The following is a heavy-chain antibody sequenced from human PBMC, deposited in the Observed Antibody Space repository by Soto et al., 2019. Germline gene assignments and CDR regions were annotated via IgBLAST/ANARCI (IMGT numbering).Heavy chain of an antibody. V-gene: IGHV1-69*01. Sequence: QVELVQSGAEVKKTGSSVKVSCKASGGTFSIYGFSWVRQAPGQGPEWIGGIIPILTTPNYAQKFHGRVTIVAEESTTTVYRELSSLKAEDTGVYHCARAGDSYGYVGPYPYYGMDVWGQGTTVTVSS. CDR1: GGTFSIYG. J-gene: IGHJ6*02. D-gene: IGHD5-18*01. CDR2: IIPILTTP. CDR3: ARAGDSYGYVGPYPYYGMDV.